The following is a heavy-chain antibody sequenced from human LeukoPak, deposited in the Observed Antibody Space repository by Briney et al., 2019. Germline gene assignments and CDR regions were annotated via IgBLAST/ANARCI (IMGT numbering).Heavy chain of an antibody. D-gene: IGHD3-22*01. CDR2: TSYSGST. V-gene: IGHV4-31*03. CDR3: ARAIRGRMIVVPVDTRFDP. J-gene: IGHJ5*02. Sequence: PSQTLSLTFTVSGGSISSGDYYWSWSRQHPEKGLEWNGYTSYSGSTYYNPSLKSRVTISVDTSKNQFSLKLSSVTAADTAVYYCARAIRGRMIVVPVDTRFDPWGQGTLVTVSS. CDR1: GGSISSGDYY.